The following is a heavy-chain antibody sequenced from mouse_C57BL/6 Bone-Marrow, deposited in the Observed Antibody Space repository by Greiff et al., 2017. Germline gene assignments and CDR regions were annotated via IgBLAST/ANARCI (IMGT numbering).Heavy chain of an antibody. CDR2: ISNLAYSI. D-gene: IGHD3-3*01. V-gene: IGHV5-15*01. Sequence: EVKLMESGGGLVQPGGSLKLSCAASGFTFSDYGMAWVRQAPRKGPEWVAFISNLAYSIYYADTVTGRFTISRENAKNTLYLEMSSLRSEDTAMYYCARQVGQGFDYWGQGTTLTVSS. CDR3: ARQVGQGFDY. J-gene: IGHJ2*01. CDR1: GFTFSDYG.